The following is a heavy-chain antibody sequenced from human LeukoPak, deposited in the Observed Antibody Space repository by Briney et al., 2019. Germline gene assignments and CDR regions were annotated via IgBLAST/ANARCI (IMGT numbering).Heavy chain of an antibody. Sequence: SETLSLTCAVYGGSFSGYYWSWIRQPPGKGLEWIGEINHSGSTNYNPSLKSRVTISVDTSKNQFSLKLSSVTAADTAVYYCARLKACRGNYYGSGSYYKCYYFDYWGQGTLVTVSS. CDR1: GGSFSGYY. D-gene: IGHD3-10*01. V-gene: IGHV4-34*01. CDR3: ARLKACRGNYYGSGSYYKCYYFDY. J-gene: IGHJ4*02. CDR2: INHSGST.